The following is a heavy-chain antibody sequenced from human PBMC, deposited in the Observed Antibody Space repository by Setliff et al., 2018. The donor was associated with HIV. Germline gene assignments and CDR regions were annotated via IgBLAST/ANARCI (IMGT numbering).Heavy chain of an antibody. J-gene: IGHJ6*03. CDR2: IIPMFGTA. CDR3: ARGADGDFHYYMDV. CDR1: GGTSSSYP. D-gene: IGHD3-10*01. Sequence: GASVKVSCKASGGTSSSYPITWVRQAPGQGLEWMGGIIPMFGTANYAQKFQGRVTITADASTKTVYMELSGLRSEDTAVYYCARGADGDFHYYMDVWGKGTTVTVSS. V-gene: IGHV1-69*13.